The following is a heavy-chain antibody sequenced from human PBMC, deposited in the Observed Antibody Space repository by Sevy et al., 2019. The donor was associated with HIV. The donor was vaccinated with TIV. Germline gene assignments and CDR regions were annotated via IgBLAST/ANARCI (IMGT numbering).Heavy chain of an antibody. CDR2: ISSASSYI. V-gene: IGHV3-21*01. Sequence: GGSLRLSCAASGFTFNYHFMNWVRQVPGKGLEWVSYISSASSYINYSDSVKGRFTISRDNAKNLVFLEMINLRPEDTAVYFCARGDYYGSLYYFDYWGQGTLVTVSS. J-gene: IGHJ4*02. D-gene: IGHD3-10*01. CDR1: GFTFNYHF. CDR3: ARGDYYGSLYYFDY.